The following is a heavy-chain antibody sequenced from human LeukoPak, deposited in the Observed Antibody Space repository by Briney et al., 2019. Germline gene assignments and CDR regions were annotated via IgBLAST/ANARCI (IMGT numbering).Heavy chain of an antibody. CDR2: IKEDGSET. Sequence: GGSLRLSCAASGFTFRDNWLNWVRQAPGKGLEWVASIKEDGSETYYVDSVRGRFTISRDNAENSVFLQMNSLRAEDTAVYYCARELTGDVLSFDFSGQGTLVTVSS. CDR3: ARELTGDVLSFDF. D-gene: IGHD7-27*01. V-gene: IGHV3-7*01. J-gene: IGHJ4*02. CDR1: GFTFRDNW.